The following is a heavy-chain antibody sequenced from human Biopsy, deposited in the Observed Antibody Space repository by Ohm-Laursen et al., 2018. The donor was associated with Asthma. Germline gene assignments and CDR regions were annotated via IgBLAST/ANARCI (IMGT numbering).Heavy chain of an antibody. D-gene: IGHD1-26*01. CDR3: ARQKLVAAEGPFDM. CDR2: IYKRWKV. V-gene: IGHV4-39*01. Sequence: GTLSLTCTVSGGSLSRNFYYWGWIRQPPGKGLGWIGNIYKRWKVYSNLPLKSRVTISVYTSNNQFPLQLGSVTAADTAVYYCARQKLVAAEGPFDMWGQGTMVIVSS. J-gene: IGHJ3*02. CDR1: GGSLSRNFYY.